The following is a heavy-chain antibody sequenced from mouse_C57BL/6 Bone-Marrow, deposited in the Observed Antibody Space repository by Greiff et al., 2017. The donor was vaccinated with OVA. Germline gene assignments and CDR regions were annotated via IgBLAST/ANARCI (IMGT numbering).Heavy chain of an antibody. J-gene: IGHJ4*01. CDR2: ITHSGET. CDR1: GFPITSGYY. D-gene: IGHD2-12*01. V-gene: IGHV12-3*01. CDR3: AECSRYEAVEY. Sequence: VKLQESGPGLVKPSQSLFLTCSITGFPITSGYYWIWIRQSPGKPLECMGYITHSGETFYNPSLQSPKSITRKTSEKQFCLELSSVTRENTAVYDCAECSRYEAVEYWGQGTSVTVSS.